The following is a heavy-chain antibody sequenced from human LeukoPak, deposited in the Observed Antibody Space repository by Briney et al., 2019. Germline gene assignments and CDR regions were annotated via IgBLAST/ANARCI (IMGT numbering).Heavy chain of an antibody. J-gene: IGHJ4*02. CDR1: GGSVSSGSYY. Sequence: SETLSLTCTVSGGSVSSGSYYWSWIRHPPGKGLEWIGYIYYSGSTNYNPSLKSRVTISVDTSKNQFSLKLSSVTAADTAVYYCARSATVTTNPFDYWGQGTLVTVSS. D-gene: IGHD4-17*01. V-gene: IGHV4-61*01. CDR3: ARSATVTTNPFDY. CDR2: IYYSGST.